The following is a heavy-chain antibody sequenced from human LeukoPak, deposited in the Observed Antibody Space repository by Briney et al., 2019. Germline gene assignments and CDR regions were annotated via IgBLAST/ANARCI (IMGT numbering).Heavy chain of an antibody. CDR2: IIPIFGTA. CDR1: GGTFSSYA. Sequence: SVKVSCKASGGTFSSYAISWVRQAPGQGLEWMGGIIPIFGTANYAQKFQGRVTITADESTSTAYMELSSLRSEDTAVYYCARDPAPVLSEYGMDVWGQGTKVTVPS. V-gene: IGHV1-69*13. J-gene: IGHJ6*02. CDR3: ARDPAPVLSEYGMDV. D-gene: IGHD2-15*01.